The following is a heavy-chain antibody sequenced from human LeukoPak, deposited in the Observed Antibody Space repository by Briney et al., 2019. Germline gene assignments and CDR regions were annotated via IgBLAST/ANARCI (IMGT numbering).Heavy chain of an antibody. CDR1: GGTFSSYA. J-gene: IGHJ5*02. CDR2: IIPIFGTA. Sequence: SVKVSCKASGGTFSSYAISWVRQAPGQGLEWMGGIIPIFGTANYAQKFQGRVTITADESTSTAYMELSSLRSEDTAVYYCARVRPIVVVPAARGNWFDPWGQGTLVTVSS. CDR3: ARVRPIVVVPAARGNWFDP. D-gene: IGHD2-2*01. V-gene: IGHV1-69*13.